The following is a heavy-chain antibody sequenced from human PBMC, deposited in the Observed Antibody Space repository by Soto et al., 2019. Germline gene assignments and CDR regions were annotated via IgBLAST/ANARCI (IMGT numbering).Heavy chain of an antibody. Sequence: SETLSLTCAVYGGSFSGYYWSWIRQPPGKGLEWIGEINHSGSTNYNPSLKSRVTISVDTSKNQFSLKLSSVTAADTAVYYCARWGTRERYGNYYYMDVWGKGTTVTVSS. CDR3: ARWGTRERYGNYYYMDV. CDR2: INHSGST. CDR1: GGSFSGYY. D-gene: IGHD4-17*01. J-gene: IGHJ6*03. V-gene: IGHV4-34*01.